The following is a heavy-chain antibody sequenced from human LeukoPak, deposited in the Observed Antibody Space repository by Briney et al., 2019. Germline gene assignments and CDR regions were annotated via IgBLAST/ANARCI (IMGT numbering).Heavy chain of an antibody. CDR1: GGSFSGYY. CDR2: INHSGST. J-gene: IGHJ5*02. Sequence: SETLSLTRTVYGGSFSGYYWSWIRQPPGKGLEWIGEINHSGSTNYNPSLKSRVTISVDTSKNQFSLKLSSVAAADTAVYYCARGPRRLDPWGQGTLVTVSS. V-gene: IGHV4-34*01. CDR3: ARGPRRLDP.